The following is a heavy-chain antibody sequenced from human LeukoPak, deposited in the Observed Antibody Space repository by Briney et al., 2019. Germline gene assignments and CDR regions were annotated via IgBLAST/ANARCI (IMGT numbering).Heavy chain of an antibody. CDR2: IWYDGSNK. D-gene: IGHD6-13*01. CDR1: EFTFSSYV. CDR3: ARDSSSWNWFDP. J-gene: IGHJ5*02. Sequence: GGSLRLSCAASEFTFSSYVMAWVRQAPGKGLEWVAVIWYDGSNKYYADSVKGRFTISRDNSKNTLYLQMNSLRAEDTAVYYCARDSSSWNWFDPWGQGTLVTVSS. V-gene: IGHV3-33*08.